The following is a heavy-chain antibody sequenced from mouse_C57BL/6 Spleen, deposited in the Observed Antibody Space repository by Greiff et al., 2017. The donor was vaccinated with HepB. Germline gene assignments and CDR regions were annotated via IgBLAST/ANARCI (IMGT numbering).Heavy chain of an antibody. V-gene: IGHV1-64*01. D-gene: IGHD2-4*01. J-gene: IGHJ3*01. CDR2: IHPNSGST. CDR1: GYTFTSYW. CDR3: ARESTYYDYDWPGFAY. Sequence: QVQLQQPGAELVKPGASVKLSCKASGYTFTSYWMHWVKQRPGQGLEWIGMIHPNSGSTNYNEKFKSKATLTVDKSSSTAYMQLSSLTSEDSAVYYCARESTYYDYDWPGFAYWGQGTLVTVSA.